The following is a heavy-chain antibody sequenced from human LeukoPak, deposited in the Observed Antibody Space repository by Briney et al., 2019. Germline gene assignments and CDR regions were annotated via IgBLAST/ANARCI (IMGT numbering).Heavy chain of an antibody. V-gene: IGHV1-18*01. CDR3: ARVKGSYCSGGSCCPLGIFDP. J-gene: IGHJ5*02. CDR1: GYTFTRYG. Sequence: ASVKVSCKASGYTFTRYGISWVQQAPGQGLEWMGWISAYNGNTNYAQKLQGRVTMTTDTSTSTAYMELRSLRSDDTAVYYCARVKGSYCSGGSCCPLGIFDPWGQGTLVTVSS. CDR2: ISAYNGNT. D-gene: IGHD2-15*01.